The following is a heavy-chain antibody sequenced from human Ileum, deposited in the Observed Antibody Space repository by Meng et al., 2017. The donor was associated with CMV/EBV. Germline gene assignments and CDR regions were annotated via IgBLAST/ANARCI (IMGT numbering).Heavy chain of an antibody. CDR1: GFTFDDYA. CDR3: AKDIPSSYYYYGMDV. CDR2: ISWNSGSM. V-gene: IGHV3-9*03. Sequence: SLKISCAASGFTFDDYAMHWVRQAPGKGLEWVSGISWNSGSMVYADSVKGRFIISRDNAKNSLYMQMNSLRAEDMALYYCAKDIPSSYYYYGMDVWGQGTTVTVSS. J-gene: IGHJ6*02.